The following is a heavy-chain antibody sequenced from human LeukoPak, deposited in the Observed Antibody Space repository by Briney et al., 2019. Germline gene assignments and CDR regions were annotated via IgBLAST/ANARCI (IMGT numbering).Heavy chain of an antibody. CDR1: GGSFSGYY. CDR2: INHSGST. V-gene: IGHV4-34*01. Sequence: PSETLSLTCAVYGGSFSGYYWSWLRQPPGKGLEWIGEINHSGSTNYNPSLKSRVTISVDTSKNQFSLKLSSVTAADTAVYYCARAKLRLRFSPPWFDYWGQGTLVTVSS. D-gene: IGHD3-3*01. J-gene: IGHJ4*02. CDR3: ARAKLRLRFSPPWFDY.